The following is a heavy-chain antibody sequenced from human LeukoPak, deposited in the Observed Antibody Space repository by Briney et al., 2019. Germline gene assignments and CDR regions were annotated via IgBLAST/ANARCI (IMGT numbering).Heavy chain of an antibody. CDR2: INPNSGGT. J-gene: IGHJ4*02. CDR1: GYTFTSYY. CDR3: ARDDGYDSSGYDFDY. V-gene: IGHV1-2*06. Sequence: ASVKVSCKASGYTFTSYYMHWVRQAPGQGLEWMGRINPNSGGTNYAQKFQGRVTMTRDTSISTAYMELSRLGSDDTAVYYCARDDGYDSSGYDFDYWGQGTLVTVSS. D-gene: IGHD3-22*01.